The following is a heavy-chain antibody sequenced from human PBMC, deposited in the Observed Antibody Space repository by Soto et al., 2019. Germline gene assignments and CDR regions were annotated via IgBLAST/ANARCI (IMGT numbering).Heavy chain of an antibody. CDR3: VRREAVAGSQFDF. CDR2: IYFTGTS. V-gene: IGHV4-39*02. Sequence: QLQLQESGPGLVKPSETLSLTCTVSGGSLSSGSFFWGWIRQPPGKGLELIGHIYFTGTSSYSPSLKSRVTMFVDTSKNNFSLRLTSVTAADTAVYYCVRREAVAGSQFDFWGQGTLVTVSS. CDR1: GGSLSSGSFF. D-gene: IGHD6-19*01. J-gene: IGHJ4*02.